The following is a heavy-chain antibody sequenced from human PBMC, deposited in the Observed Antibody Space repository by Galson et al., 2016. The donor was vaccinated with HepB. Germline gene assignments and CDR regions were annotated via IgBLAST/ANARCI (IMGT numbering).Heavy chain of an antibody. Sequence: SLRPSCAASGFSVSSSYMTWVCQAPGKGLEWVSVIYTGGATYYADSVKGRFTISRHNSKNTLFLQMNSLRDEDTAVYHCARGLVGSTTAFESWGQGTLVAVSS. D-gene: IGHD1-26*01. CDR3: ARGLVGSTTAFES. V-gene: IGHV3-53*04. CDR1: GFSVSSSY. J-gene: IGHJ4*02. CDR2: IYTGGAT.